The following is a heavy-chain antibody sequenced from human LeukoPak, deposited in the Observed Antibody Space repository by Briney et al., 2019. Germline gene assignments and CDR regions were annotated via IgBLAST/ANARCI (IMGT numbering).Heavy chain of an antibody. CDR1: GDSINNNYW. J-gene: IGHJ5*02. CDR2: IHHSGST. CDR3: ARGDNYRFDP. V-gene: IGHV4-4*02. D-gene: IGHD5-24*01. Sequence: SETLSLTCAVSGDSINNNYWWTWVRPPPGKGLEWIGEIHHSGSTNCNPSLKSRVTMSVDTSKNQFSLKLSSVTAADTAVYYCARGDNYRFDPWGQGTLVTVSS.